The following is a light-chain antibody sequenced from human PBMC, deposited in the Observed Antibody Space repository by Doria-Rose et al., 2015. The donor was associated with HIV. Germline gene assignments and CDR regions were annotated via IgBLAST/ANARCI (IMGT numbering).Light chain of an antibody. CDR3: HQYGTSWT. J-gene: IGKJ1*01. CDR2: DGS. CDR1: QRFSSTY. V-gene: IGKV3-20*01. Sequence: TQSPGTLSLSPGQRSTLSCRASQRFSSTYLAWYQQKPGQAPSLLIYDGSTRATGIPDRISASESGTDFTLTINRLEPEDFALYYCHQYGTSWTFGQGTKVEI.